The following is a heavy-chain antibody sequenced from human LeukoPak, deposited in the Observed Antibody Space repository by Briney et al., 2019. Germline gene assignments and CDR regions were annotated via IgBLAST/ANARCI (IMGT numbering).Heavy chain of an antibody. D-gene: IGHD6-13*01. V-gene: IGHV3-23*01. CDR3: AKETRPGLAAAHDS. CDR2: ISGSGGST. CDR1: GFTFSSYA. Sequence: GGSLRLSCAASGFTFSSYAMSWARQAPGKGLEWVSAISGSGGSTHYADSVKGRFTISRDNSKNTLHLQMNSLRAEDTAVYYCAKETRPGLAAAHDSWGQGTLVTVSS. J-gene: IGHJ5*01.